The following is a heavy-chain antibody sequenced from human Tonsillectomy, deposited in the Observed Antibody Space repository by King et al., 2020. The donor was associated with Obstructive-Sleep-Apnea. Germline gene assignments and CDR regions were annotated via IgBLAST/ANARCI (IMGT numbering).Heavy chain of an antibody. CDR2: IFWDDDN. D-gene: IGHD3-9*01. J-gene: IGHJ4*02. Sequence: TLKESGPTLVKPTQTLTLTCTFSGFSLSSTGVGVGWIRQSPGKALECLAVIFWDDDNRYSPSLKSRLTITKDTSKNQVVLTMTSMDPADTGTYYCAHSQITILDYFDYWGQGTLVTVSS. CDR3: AHSQITILDYFDY. CDR1: GFSLSSTGVG. V-gene: IGHV2-5*02.